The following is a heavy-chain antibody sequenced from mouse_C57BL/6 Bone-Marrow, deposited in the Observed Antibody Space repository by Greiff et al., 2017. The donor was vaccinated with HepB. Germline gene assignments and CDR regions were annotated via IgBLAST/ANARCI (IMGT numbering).Heavy chain of an antibody. J-gene: IGHJ3*01. D-gene: IGHD2-3*01. CDR2: IDPETGGT. V-gene: IGHV1-15*01. Sequence: VKLQQSGAELVRPGASVTLSCKASGYTFTDYEMHWVKQTPVHGLEWIGAIDPETGGTAYNQKFKGKAILTADKSSSTAYMELRSLTSEDSAVYYCTRSPIYDGYYVASYWGQGTLVTVSA. CDR3: TRSPIYDGYYVASY. CDR1: GYTFTDYE.